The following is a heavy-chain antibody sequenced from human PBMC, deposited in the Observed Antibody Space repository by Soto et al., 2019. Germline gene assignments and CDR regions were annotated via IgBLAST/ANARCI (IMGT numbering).Heavy chain of an antibody. D-gene: IGHD2-21*02. CDR1: GGNFRSES. J-gene: IGHJ3*02. CDR2: IIPFFGTS. CDR3: ARGHEFGGNSDDYDI. V-gene: IGHV1-69*15. Sequence: QVHLVQSGAEVKKPGSSVKVSCKASGGNFRSESINWVRQAPGQGLEWMGRIIPFFGTSDYAQKFQGRLTITADESTTTAYMELSSLTSQDTAVYYCARGHEFGGNSDDYDIWGQGTMVIVSS.